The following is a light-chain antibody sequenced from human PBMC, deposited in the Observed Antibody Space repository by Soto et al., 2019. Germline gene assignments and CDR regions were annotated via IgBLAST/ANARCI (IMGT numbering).Light chain of an antibody. CDR2: SDN. Sequence: QSVLTQPPSASGTPGQRVTISCSGSGSNIGSHTVSWYQHLPGAAPTLVVYSDNHRPSGVPVRFSGSKSGTSASLTISGLRSEDEATYYCATWDDSLSGFVVFGGGTQLTVL. V-gene: IGLV1-44*01. J-gene: IGLJ7*01. CDR3: ATWDDSLSGFVV. CDR1: GSNIGSHT.